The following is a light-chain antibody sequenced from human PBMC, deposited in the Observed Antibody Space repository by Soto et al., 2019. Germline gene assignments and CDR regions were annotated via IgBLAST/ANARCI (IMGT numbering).Light chain of an antibody. CDR1: QSISSW. CDR2: DAS. V-gene: IGKV1-5*01. J-gene: IGKJ1*01. CDR3: QQYNSYSWT. Sequence: IQMTQSPSTLSASVGDRVTITCRASQSISSWLAWYQQKPGTVPKVLIYDASRLESGVPSRFSGSGSGTEFTLTISSLQPADFATYYCQQYNSYSWTSGQGTKVYIK.